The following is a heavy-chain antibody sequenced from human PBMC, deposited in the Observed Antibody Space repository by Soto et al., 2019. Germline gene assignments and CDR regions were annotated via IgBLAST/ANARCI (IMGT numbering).Heavy chain of an antibody. CDR2: INAGNGNT. Sequence: QVPLVQSGAEEKKPGASVKVSCKASGYTFTSYAMHWVRQAPGQRLEWMGWINAGNGNTKYSQKFQGRVTITRDTSASTAYMELSSLRSEDTAVYYCARGSYRNYYYYGMDVWGQGTTVTVSS. CDR1: GYTFTSYA. J-gene: IGHJ6*02. CDR3: ARGSYRNYYYYGMDV. V-gene: IGHV1-3*05. D-gene: IGHD4-4*01.